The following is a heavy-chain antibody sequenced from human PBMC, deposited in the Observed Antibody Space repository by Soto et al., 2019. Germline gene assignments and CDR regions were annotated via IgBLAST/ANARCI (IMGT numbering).Heavy chain of an antibody. Sequence: PSETLSLTCTVSGGSISSYYWSWIRQPPGKGLEWIGYIYYSGSTNYNPSLKSRVTISVDTSKNQFSLKLSSVTAADTAVYYCASPWRVAVLDWFDPWGQGTLVTVSS. CDR2: IYYSGST. CDR3: ASPWRVAVLDWFDP. CDR1: GGSISSYY. J-gene: IGHJ5*02. V-gene: IGHV4-59*08. D-gene: IGHD2-15*01.